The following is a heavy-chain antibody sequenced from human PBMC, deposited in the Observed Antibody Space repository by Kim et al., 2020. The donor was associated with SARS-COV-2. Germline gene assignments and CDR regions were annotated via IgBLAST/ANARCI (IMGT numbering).Heavy chain of an antibody. CDR1: GFTFSSYA. J-gene: IGHJ5*02. CDR3: AKDLTKQWLVRGSWFDP. V-gene: IGHV3-23*01. D-gene: IGHD6-19*01. CDR2: ISGSGGST. Sequence: GGSLRLSCAASGFTFSSYAMSWVRQAPGKGLEWVSAISGSGGSTYYADSVKGRFTISRDNSKNTLYLQMNSLRAEDTAVYYCAKDLTKQWLVRGSWFDPCGQGTLVTVSS.